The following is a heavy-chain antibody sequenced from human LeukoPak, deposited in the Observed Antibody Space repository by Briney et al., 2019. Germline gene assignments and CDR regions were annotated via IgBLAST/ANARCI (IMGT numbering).Heavy chain of an antibody. CDR3: ARGGGLDV. CDR1: GFTFSSYA. CDR2: INHNGNVN. V-gene: IGHV3-7*03. J-gene: IGHJ6*02. Sequence: GGSLRPSCAASGFTFSSYAMSWVRQAPGKGLEWVASINHNGNVNYYVDSVKGRFTISRDNAKNSPYLQMSNLRAEDTAVYFCARGGGLDVWGQGATVTVSS. D-gene: IGHD3-16*01.